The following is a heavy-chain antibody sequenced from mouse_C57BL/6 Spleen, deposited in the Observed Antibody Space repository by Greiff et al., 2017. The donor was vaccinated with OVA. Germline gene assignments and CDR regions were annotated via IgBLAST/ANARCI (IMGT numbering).Heavy chain of an antibody. V-gene: IGHV1-54*01. CDR3: ARSHYYGSSYVRFAY. CDR1: GYAFTNYL. D-gene: IGHD1-1*01. Sequence: QVHVKQSGAELVRPGTSVKVSCKASGYAFTNYLIEWVKQRPGQGLEWIGVINPGSGGTNYNEKFKGKATLTADKSSSTAYMQLSSLTSEDSAVYFCARSHYYGSSYVRFAYWGQGTLVTVSA. J-gene: IGHJ3*01. CDR2: INPGSGGT.